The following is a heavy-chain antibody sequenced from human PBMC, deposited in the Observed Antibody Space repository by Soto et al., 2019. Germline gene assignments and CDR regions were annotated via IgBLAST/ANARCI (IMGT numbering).Heavy chain of an antibody. V-gene: IGHV3-23*01. D-gene: IGHD3-10*01. CDR1: GFTFSSYA. CDR2: ISGSGGST. J-gene: IGHJ4*02. CDR3: AKDHYYYGSGSYYNFDY. Sequence: GSLRLSCAASGFTFSSYAMSWVRQAPGKGLEWVSAISGSGGSTYYADSVKGRFTISRDNSKNTLYLQMNSLRAEDTAVYYCAKDHYYYGSGSYYNFDYWGQGTLVTVSS.